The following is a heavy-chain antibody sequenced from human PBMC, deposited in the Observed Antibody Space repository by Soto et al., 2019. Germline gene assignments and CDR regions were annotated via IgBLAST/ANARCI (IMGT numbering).Heavy chain of an antibody. CDR2: ISWNSGSI. V-gene: IGHV3-9*01. CDR1: GFTFDDYA. J-gene: IGHJ3*02. D-gene: IGHD3-16*02. Sequence: EVQLVESGGGLEQPGRSLRLSCAASGFTFDDYAMHWVRQAPGKGLEWVSGISWNSGSIGYADSVKGRFTISRDNAKNSLYLQMNSLRAEDTALYYCAKERGFGGVIVRNAFDIWGQGTMVTVSS. CDR3: AKERGFGGVIVRNAFDI.